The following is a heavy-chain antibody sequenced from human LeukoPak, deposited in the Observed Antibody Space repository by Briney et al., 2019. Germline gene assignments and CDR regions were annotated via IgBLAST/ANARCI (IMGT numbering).Heavy chain of an antibody. CDR1: GYTFTGYY. CDR3: ARAELLWFGESPEFDY. CDR2: INPNSGGT. Sequence: APVKVSCKASGYTFTGYYMHWVRQAPGQGLEWMGRINPNSGGTNYAQKFQGRVTMTRDTSISTAYMELSRLRSDDTAVYYCARAELLWFGESPEFDYWGQGTLVTVSS. V-gene: IGHV1-2*06. D-gene: IGHD3-10*01. J-gene: IGHJ4*02.